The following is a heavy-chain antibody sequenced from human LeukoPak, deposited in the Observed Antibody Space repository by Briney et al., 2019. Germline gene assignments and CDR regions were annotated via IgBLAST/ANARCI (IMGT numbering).Heavy chain of an antibody. J-gene: IGHJ3*02. V-gene: IGHV3-73*01. Sequence: GGSLRLSFAASGFTFSGSAMHWVRQASGKGLEWVGRIRSKANSYATAYAASVKGRFTISRDDSKNTAYLQMNSLKTEDTAVYYCTRPSSGYSYGFDIWGQGTMVTVSS. CDR1: GFTFSGSA. CDR3: TRPSSGYSYGFDI. D-gene: IGHD5-18*01. CDR2: IRSKANSYAT.